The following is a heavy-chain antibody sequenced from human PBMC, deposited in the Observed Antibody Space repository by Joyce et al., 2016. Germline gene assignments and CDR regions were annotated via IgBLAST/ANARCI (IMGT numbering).Heavy chain of an antibody. CDR3: TSGFWSGFYLDAFDI. V-gene: IGHV4-61*01. J-gene: IGHJ3*02. Sequence: QVQLQESGPGLVKHSETLSLTCTVAGGSVSSGRYFWTWIRQPPGKGLEWSGYIYYSRSTNYNPSRKSRVTISIYTSKTQFSLELSSVTAADTAVYYCTSGFWSGFYLDAFDIWGQGTMVTVSS. D-gene: IGHD3-3*01. CDR2: IYYSRST. CDR1: GGSVSSGRYF.